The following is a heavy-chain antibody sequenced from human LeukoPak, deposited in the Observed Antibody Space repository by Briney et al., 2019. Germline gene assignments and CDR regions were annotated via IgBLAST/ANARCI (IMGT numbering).Heavy chain of an antibody. V-gene: IGHV4-30-4*01. Sequence: SETLSLTCTVSGGSISSGDYYWSWIRQPPGKGLEWIGYIYYSGSTYYSPSLKSRVTISVDTSKNHFSLKLSSVTAADTAVYYCARGTLYYGSGSYHNWFDPWGQGTLVTASS. CDR3: ARGTLYYGSGSYHNWFDP. CDR2: IYYSGST. J-gene: IGHJ5*02. D-gene: IGHD3-10*01. CDR1: GGSISSGDYY.